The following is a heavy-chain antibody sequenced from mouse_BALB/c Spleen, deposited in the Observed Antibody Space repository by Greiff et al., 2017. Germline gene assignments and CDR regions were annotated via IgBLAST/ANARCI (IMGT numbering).Heavy chain of an antibody. CDR3: ASMVTTDFDY. D-gene: IGHD2-1*01. CDR2: IWSGGST. CDR1: GFSLTSYG. J-gene: IGHJ2*01. V-gene: IGHV2-2*02. Sequence: VMLVESGPGLVQPSQSLSITCTVSGFSLTSYGVHWVRQSPGKGLEWLGVIWSGGSTDYNAAFISRLSISKDNSKSQVFFKMNSLQANDTAIYYCASMVTTDFDYWGQGTTLTVSS.